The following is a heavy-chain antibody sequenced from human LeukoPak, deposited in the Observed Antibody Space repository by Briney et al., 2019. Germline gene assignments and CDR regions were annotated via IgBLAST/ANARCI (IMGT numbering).Heavy chain of an antibody. CDR2: IYCSGST. CDR1: GGSISSSSYY. V-gene: IGHV4-39*01. D-gene: IGHD6-19*01. J-gene: IGHJ4*02. CDR3: ARHNGIAVAGTVDY. Sequence: SETLSLTCTVSGGSISSSSYYWGWIRQPPGKGLEWIGSIYCSGSTYYNPSLKSRVTISVDTSKNQFSLKLNPVTAADTAVYYCARHNGIAVAGTVDYWGQGTLVTVSS.